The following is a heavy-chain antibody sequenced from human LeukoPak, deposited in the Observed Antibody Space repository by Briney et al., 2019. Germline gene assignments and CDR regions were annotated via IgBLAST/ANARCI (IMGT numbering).Heavy chain of an antibody. D-gene: IGHD3-3*01. CDR1: GFTFSNFW. CDR2: IKQDGSEK. CDR3: AKFKNDYDFWSGYSSYMDV. J-gene: IGHJ6*03. V-gene: IGHV3-7*03. Sequence: GGSLRLSCAASGFTFSNFWMGWVRQAPGKGLEWVANIKQDGSEKRYVDPVKGRFTISRDNSKNTLYLQMNSLRAEDTAVYYCAKFKNDYDFWSGYSSYMDVWGKGTTVTVSS.